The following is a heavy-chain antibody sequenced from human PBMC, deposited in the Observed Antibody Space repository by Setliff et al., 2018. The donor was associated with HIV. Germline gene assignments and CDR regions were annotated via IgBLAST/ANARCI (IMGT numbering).Heavy chain of an antibody. D-gene: IGHD1-26*01. CDR2: ISYSGSAI. CDR3: ARDRVVGATLDPLDL. J-gene: IGHJ3*01. V-gene: IGHV3-48*03. CDR1: GFTFINYE. Sequence: VGSLRLSCTASGFTFINYEMNWVRQAPGKGLEWVAYISYSGSAIHYADSVKGRFTISRDNAKNSLYLQMNSLRAEDTAVYYCARDRVVGATLDPLDLWGQGTMVTVSS.